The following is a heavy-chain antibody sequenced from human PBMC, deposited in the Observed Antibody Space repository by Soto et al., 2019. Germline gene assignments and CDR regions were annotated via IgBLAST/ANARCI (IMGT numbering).Heavy chain of an antibody. CDR2: ISSSSSFR. Sequence: GKGLEWVSSISSSSSFRYYADSVKGRFTISRDNAKNSLYLQMNSLRGEDTAVYYFARGAPGLGGYNLDFQLLVHGTLVTVSS. CDR3: ARGAPGLGGYNLDFQL. V-gene: IGHV3-21*01. J-gene: IGHJ1*01. D-gene: IGHD5-12*01.